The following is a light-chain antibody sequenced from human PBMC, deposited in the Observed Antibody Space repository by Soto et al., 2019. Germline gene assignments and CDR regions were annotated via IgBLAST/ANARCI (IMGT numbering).Light chain of an antibody. J-gene: IGKJ5*01. Sequence: EIVLTQSPGTLSLSPGERATLSCRASQSVSSSYLAWYQQKPGQAPRLLIYGAYRRATGIPDRFSGSGSGTDFTLTISRLEPEDFAVYYCQQYGSSPQTFGQGTRLEIK. V-gene: IGKV3-20*01. CDR3: QQYGSSPQT. CDR2: GAY. CDR1: QSVSSSY.